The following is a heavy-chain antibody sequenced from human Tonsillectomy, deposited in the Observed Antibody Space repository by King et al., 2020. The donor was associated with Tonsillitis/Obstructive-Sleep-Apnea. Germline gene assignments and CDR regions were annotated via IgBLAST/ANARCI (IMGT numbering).Heavy chain of an antibody. CDR1: GFTFDDYG. V-gene: IGHV3-20*01. CDR2: FKWDGGST. J-gene: IGHJ6*03. CDR3: ARGSSSYYYYYMDV. Sequence: VQLVESGGGVVRPGGSLRLSCAASGFTFDDYGMSWVRQAPGKGLEWGSGFKWDGGSTGYGYSVKGRFTISRDNAKNSLYLQMNSLRAHDTALYDCARGSSSYYYYYMDVWGKGTTVTVSS. D-gene: IGHD6-13*01.